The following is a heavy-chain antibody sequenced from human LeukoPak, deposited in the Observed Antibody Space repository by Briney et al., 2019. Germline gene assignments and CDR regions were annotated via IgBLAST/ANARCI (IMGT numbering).Heavy chain of an antibody. CDR3: AKVGSLAADFDY. D-gene: IGHD6-6*01. CDR1: GLTFSRYA. J-gene: IGHJ4*02. V-gene: IGHV3-23*01. Sequence: GACLRLSCAASGLTFSRYAMSRGRQAPGKGLEWVSAISGSGGSTYYADSVKGRFTISRDHSKNTLYLQMNSLTAEDTAFYYCAKVGSLAADFDYWGQGTLVTVAS. CDR2: ISGSGGST.